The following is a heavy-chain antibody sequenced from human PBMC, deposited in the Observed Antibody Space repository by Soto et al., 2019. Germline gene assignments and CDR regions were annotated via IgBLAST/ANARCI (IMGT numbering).Heavy chain of an antibody. CDR3: AADPTYYYGSGSYPGMDV. Sequence: QMQLVQSGPEVKKPGTSVKVSCKASGFTFTSSAVQWVRQARGQRLEWIGWIVGGSGNTNYAQKFQERVTITRDMSTSTAYMELSSLRSEDTAVYYCAADPTYYYGSGSYPGMDVWGQGTTVTVSS. J-gene: IGHJ6*02. CDR1: GFTFTSSA. D-gene: IGHD3-10*01. V-gene: IGHV1-58*01. CDR2: IVGGSGNT.